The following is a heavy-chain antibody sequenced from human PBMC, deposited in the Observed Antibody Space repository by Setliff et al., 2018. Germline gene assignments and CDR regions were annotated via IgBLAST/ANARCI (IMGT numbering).Heavy chain of an antibody. CDR1: GGSISSSTYY. CDR2: IYYSGST. D-gene: IGHD4-17*01. J-gene: IGHJ4*02. CDR3: ARFYGDYQFDY. V-gene: IGHV4-61*05. Sequence: SETLSLTCTVSGGSISSSTYYWSWIRQPPGKGLEWIGYIYYSGSTNYNPSLKSRVTISVDTSKNQFSLKLSSVTAADTAVYYCARFYGDYQFDYWGQGTLVTVSS.